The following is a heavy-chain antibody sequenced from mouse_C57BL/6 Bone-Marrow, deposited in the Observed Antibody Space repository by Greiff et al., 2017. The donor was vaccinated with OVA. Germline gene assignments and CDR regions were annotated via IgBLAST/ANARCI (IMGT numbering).Heavy chain of an antibody. J-gene: IGHJ2*01. CDR2: IYPGSGST. D-gene: IGHD1-1*01. CDR1: GYTFTSYW. V-gene: IGHV1-55*01. Sequence: QVQLQQPGAELVKPGASVKMSCKASGYTFTSYWITWVKQRPGQGLEWIGDIYPGSGSTNYNEKFKSKATLTVDTSSSTAYMQLSSLTSEDSAVYYYARDSTVVATGYFDYWCRGTTLTVTS. CDR3: ARDSTVVATGYFDY.